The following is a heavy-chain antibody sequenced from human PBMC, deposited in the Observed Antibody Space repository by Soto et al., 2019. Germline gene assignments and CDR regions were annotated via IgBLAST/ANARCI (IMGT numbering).Heavy chain of an antibody. J-gene: IGHJ4*02. D-gene: IGHD3-9*01. V-gene: IGHV3-30*18. CDR2: ISYDGSNK. CDR1: GFTFSSYG. Sequence: GGSLRLSCAASGFTFSSYGMHWVRQAPGKGLEWVAVISYDGSNKYYADSVKGRFTISRDNSKNTLYLQMNSLRAEDTAVYYCAKARDGILSLHAYWARGPLVTVSS. CDR3: AKARDGILSLHAY.